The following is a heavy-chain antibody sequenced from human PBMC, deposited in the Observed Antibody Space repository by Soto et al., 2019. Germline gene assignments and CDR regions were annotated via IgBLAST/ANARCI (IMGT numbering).Heavy chain of an antibody. D-gene: IGHD3-22*01. Sequence: SETLSLTCAVYGGSFSGHFWSGIRQPPGKGLEWIGEINHSGRTNQNPSLTSRVTISVDTSKNQFSLKLKSVTAADTAVYYCARGITMMVALQGDAPDNYYFDSWGQGTLVTVSS. V-gene: IGHV4-34*01. J-gene: IGHJ4*02. CDR3: ARGITMMVALQGDAPDNYYFDS. CDR2: INHSGRT. CDR1: GGSFSGHF.